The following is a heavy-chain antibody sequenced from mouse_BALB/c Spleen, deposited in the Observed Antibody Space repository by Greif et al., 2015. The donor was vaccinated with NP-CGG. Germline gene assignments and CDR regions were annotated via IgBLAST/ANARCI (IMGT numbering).Heavy chain of an antibody. CDR3: STMITRGYAMDY. V-gene: IGHV14-4*02. CDR1: GFNIKDYY. CDR2: IDPENGDT. Sequence: EVQLQQSGAELVRSGASVKLSCTASGFNIKDYYMHWVKQRPEQGLEWIGWIDPENGDTEYAPKFQGKATMTADTSSNTAYLQLSSLTSEDTAVYYCSTMITRGYAMDYWGQGTSVTVSS. J-gene: IGHJ4*01. D-gene: IGHD2-4*01.